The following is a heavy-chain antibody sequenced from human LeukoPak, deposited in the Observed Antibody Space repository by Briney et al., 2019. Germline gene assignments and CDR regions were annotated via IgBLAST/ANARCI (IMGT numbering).Heavy chain of an antibody. CDR1: GFTVSTKY. CDR3: TRDRQGPKLYEMHV. V-gene: IGHV3-7*01. J-gene: IGHJ6*02. CDR2: IRQDGSAK. D-gene: IGHD1-7*01. Sequence: GGSLRLSCVASGFTVSTKYMTWVRQAPGKGLEWVANIRQDGSAKYYLDSVKGRFTISRDNAKNSLYLQMNSLRAEDTAVYSCTRDRQGPKLYEMHVWGQGTTVTVSS.